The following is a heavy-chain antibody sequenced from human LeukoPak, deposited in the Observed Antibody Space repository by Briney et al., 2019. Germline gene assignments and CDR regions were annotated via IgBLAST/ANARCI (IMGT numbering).Heavy chain of an antibody. D-gene: IGHD3-10*01. CDR2: ISYEGGTQ. V-gene: IGHV3-30*18. J-gene: IGHJ5*02. CDR3: AKEGTPQVSTWYDL. Sequence: GMSLRLSCAASGVTLSPYGMHWVCQAPGKGLEWVAVISYEGGTQHYADSVKGRFTISRDNPRNTLYLQMNILRTEDTAVYYCAKEGTPQVSTWYDLWGQGTQVIVSS. CDR1: GVTLSPYG.